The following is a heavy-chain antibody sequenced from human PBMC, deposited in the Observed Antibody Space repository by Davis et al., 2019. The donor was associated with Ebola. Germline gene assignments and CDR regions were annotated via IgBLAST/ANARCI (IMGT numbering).Heavy chain of an antibody. Sequence: PGGSLRLSCAASGFTFRNYDLSWVRHVPGKGLEWVPIFIASEVHTHYSDSVRGRFTISRDNSKNTLYLQMNSLRAEDTATYYCARYCHYTDCSYFDCWGQGTMVAVSS. CDR3: ARYCHYTDCSYFDC. CDR2: FIASEVHT. D-gene: IGHD2-15*01. V-gene: IGHV3-23*01. J-gene: IGHJ4*02. CDR1: GFTFRNYD.